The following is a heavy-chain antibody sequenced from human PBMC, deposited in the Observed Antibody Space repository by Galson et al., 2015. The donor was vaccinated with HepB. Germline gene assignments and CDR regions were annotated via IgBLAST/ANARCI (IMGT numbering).Heavy chain of an antibody. J-gene: IGHJ4*02. CDR3: ARVRPESFTMIVGRGYFDY. CDR1: GYTFTSYG. CDR2: ISAYNGNT. Sequence: SVKVSCKASGYTFTSYGISWVRQAPGQGLEWMGWISAYNGNTNCAQKLQGRVTMTTDTSTSTAYMELRSLRSDDTAVYYCARVRPESFTMIVGRGYFDYWGQGTLVTVSS. D-gene: IGHD3-22*01. V-gene: IGHV1-18*01.